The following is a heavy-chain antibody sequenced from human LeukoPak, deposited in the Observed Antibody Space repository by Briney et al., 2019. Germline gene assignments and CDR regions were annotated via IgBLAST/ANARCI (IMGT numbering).Heavy chain of an antibody. CDR1: GXTVSSSY. J-gene: IGHJ4*02. V-gene: IGHV3-53*01. Sequence: GGSLRLSCAASGXTVSSSYMGWVRQPPGKGLEYVSVLYSGGTTYFADSVKGRFTISRDNSKTTLYLQMNSLRAEDTAVYYCASGEYSGYDLAYWGQGTLVTVSS. CDR2: LYSGGTT. D-gene: IGHD5-12*01. CDR3: ASGEYSGYDLAY.